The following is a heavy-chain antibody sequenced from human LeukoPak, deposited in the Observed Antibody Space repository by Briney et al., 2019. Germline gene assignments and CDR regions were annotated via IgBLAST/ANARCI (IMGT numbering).Heavy chain of an antibody. CDR1: GYTFTSYY. CDR2: INPSGGST. V-gene: IGHV1-46*01. J-gene: IGHJ3*02. Sequence: ASVKVSCKASGYTFTSYYMHWVRQAPGQGLEWMGIINPSGGSTSYAQKFQGRVTMTRDTSTSTVYMELSSLGSDDTAVYYCARDLDDSSGYYLIDAFDIWGQGTMVTVSS. CDR3: ARDLDDSSGYYLIDAFDI. D-gene: IGHD3-22*01.